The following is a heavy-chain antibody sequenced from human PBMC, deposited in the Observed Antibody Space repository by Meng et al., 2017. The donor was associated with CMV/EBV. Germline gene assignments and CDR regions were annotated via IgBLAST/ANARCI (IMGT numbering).Heavy chain of an antibody. CDR2: IYYSGSI. J-gene: IGHJ4*02. Sequence: QLQLQESGPGLVKPSETLSRTSPVSGGSISSSSYYWGWIRQPPGKGLEWIGSIYYSGSIYYNPSLKSRVTISVDTSKNQFSLKLSSVTAADTAVYYCARVLLIDYYDSSGFFDYWGQGTLVTVSS. CDR3: ARVLLIDYYDSSGFFDY. V-gene: IGHV4-39*07. CDR1: GGSISSSSYY. D-gene: IGHD3-22*01.